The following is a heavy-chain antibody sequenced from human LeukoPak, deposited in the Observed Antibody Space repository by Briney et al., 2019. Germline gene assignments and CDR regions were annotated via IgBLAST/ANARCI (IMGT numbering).Heavy chain of an antibody. V-gene: IGHV3-9*01. D-gene: IGHD6-13*01. Sequence: GGSLRLSCAASGFTFDDYAMHWVRQAPGKGLEWVSGISWNSGSIGYADSVKGRFTISGDNAKNSLYLQMNSLRAEDTALYYCAKDLAAAKVFDYWGQGTLVTVSS. CDR1: GFTFDDYA. CDR2: ISWNSGSI. CDR3: AKDLAAAKVFDY. J-gene: IGHJ4*02.